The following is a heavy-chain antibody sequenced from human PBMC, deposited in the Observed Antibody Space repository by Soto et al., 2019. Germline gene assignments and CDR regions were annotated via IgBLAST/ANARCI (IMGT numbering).Heavy chain of an antibody. J-gene: IGHJ4*01. CDR1: GGSISSGYH. Sequence: SETLSLTCTVSGGSISSGYHWAWIRQPPGMRLEWVASIFHTGTTYYNPSLTSRVTISVDTSNNQFSLKLTSVTAADTAVYYCARVHVMVVAGSTFDYWGHGTLVTVSS. CDR3: ARVHVMVVAGSTFDY. V-gene: IGHV4-38-2*02. D-gene: IGHD6-19*01. CDR2: IFHTGTT.